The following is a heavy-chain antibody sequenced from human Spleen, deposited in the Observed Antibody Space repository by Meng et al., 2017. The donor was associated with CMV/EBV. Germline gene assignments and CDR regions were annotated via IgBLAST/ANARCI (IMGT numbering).Heavy chain of an antibody. CDR1: GYSFTGYY. CDR2: INPNIGGT. V-gene: IGHV1-2*02. J-gene: IGHJ1*01. D-gene: IGHD6-13*01. CDR3: ARGGIAAFQH. Sequence: ASVKVSCKASGYSFTGYYMHWVRQVPGQGLEWMGWINPNIGGTNYAQKFQGRVTMTRDTSISTAYMELSRLSSDDTAVYYCARGGIAAFQHWGQGTLVTVSS.